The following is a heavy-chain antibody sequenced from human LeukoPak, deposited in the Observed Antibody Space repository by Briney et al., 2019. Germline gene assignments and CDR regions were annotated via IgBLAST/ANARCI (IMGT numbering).Heavy chain of an antibody. Sequence: ASVKVSCKASGYTFTGYYMHWVRQAPGQGLEWMGWINPNSGGTNYAQKFQGRVTMTRDTSISTAYMELSRLRSDDTAVYYCAKVALDYYYDSSGRGFDIWGQGTMVTVSS. D-gene: IGHD3-22*01. CDR2: INPNSGGT. CDR1: GYTFTGYY. J-gene: IGHJ3*02. V-gene: IGHV1-2*02. CDR3: AKVALDYYYDSSGRGFDI.